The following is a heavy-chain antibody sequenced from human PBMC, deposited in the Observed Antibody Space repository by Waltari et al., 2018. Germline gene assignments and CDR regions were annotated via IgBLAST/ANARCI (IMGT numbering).Heavy chain of an antibody. CDR3: ARGGEGVLLWFGELLPPPFDY. CDR2: IYYSGNT. CDR1: GGSISSGGYY. Sequence: QVQLQESGPGLVKPSQTLSLTCTVSGGSISSGGYYWSWIRQHPGKGLEWIGYIYYSGNTYTNPSRKSRVTISVDTSKNQFSLKLSSVTAADTAVYYCARGGEGVLLWFGELLPPPFDYWGQGTLVTVSS. J-gene: IGHJ4*02. D-gene: IGHD3-10*01. V-gene: IGHV4-31*03.